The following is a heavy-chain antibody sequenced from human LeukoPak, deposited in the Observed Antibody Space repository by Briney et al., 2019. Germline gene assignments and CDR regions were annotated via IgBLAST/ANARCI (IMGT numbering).Heavy chain of an antibody. CDR3: ARFYTVPYYYYGMDV. J-gene: IGHJ6*02. Sequence: PGGSLRLSCAASGFTFSSYGMHWVRQAPGKGLEWVAVIWYDGSNKYYADSVKGRFTISRDNSKNTLYLQMNSLRAEDTAVYYCARFYTVPYYYYGMDVWGQGTTDTVSS. CDR1: GFTFSSYG. V-gene: IGHV3-33*01. D-gene: IGHD3-16*01. CDR2: IWYDGSNK.